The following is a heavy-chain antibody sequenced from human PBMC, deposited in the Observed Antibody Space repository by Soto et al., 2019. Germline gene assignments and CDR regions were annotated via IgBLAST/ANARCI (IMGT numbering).Heavy chain of an antibody. CDR1: GFIVSSNY. CDR3: ARELSGLDY. Sequence: GGSLRLSCAAYGFIVSSNYMNWVRQAPGKGLEWVSVIYSGGTTYYTDSVKGRFTISRHNSKNTLYLQMNSLRAEDTAVYYCARELSGLDYWGQGTLVTVSS. J-gene: IGHJ4*02. D-gene: IGHD6-19*01. CDR2: IYSGGTT. V-gene: IGHV3-53*04.